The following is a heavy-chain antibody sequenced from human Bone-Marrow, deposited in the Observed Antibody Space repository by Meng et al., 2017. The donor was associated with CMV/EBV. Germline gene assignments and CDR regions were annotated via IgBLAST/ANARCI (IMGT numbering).Heavy chain of an antibody. V-gene: IGHV3-23*01. Sequence: SGFPFSNYAMTWVRQAPGKGLEWVSAIIGSGGTTYHADSVKGRFTISRDNSKNTLYLQMNSLRAEDTAIYYCAKDAGGSYPESDFDYWGQGALVTVSS. CDR2: IIGSGGTT. J-gene: IGHJ4*02. D-gene: IGHD1-26*01. CDR3: AKDAGGSYPESDFDY. CDR1: GFPFSNYA.